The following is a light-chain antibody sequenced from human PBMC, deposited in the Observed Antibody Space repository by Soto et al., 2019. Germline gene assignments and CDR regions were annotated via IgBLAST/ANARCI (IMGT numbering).Light chain of an antibody. J-gene: IGKJ5*01. V-gene: IGKV1-39*01. CDR2: KAF. CDR3: QQGYDIPLT. Sequence: DIQMTQSPSSLSASVGDRVSITCRASQTINNYLNWFQQRPGEAPNLLIYKAFSLQSGVPPRFSASGSGTEFTLTINNLQPEDFATYYCQQGYDIPLTFGQGTRLDI. CDR1: QTINNY.